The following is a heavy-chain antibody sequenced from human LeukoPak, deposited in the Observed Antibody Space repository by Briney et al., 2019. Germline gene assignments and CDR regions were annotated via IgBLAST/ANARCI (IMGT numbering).Heavy chain of an antibody. CDR1: GFTFGDYA. V-gene: IGHV3-21*01. Sequence: PGRSLRLSCTASGFTFGDYAMSWVRQAPGKGLQWVSSISSTSTYIYYADSVKGRFTISRDNAKNSLYLQMDSLRAEDTAVYYCARYASGSFDCWGQGTLATVSS. D-gene: IGHD3-10*01. CDR2: ISSTSTYI. J-gene: IGHJ4*02. CDR3: ARYASGSFDC.